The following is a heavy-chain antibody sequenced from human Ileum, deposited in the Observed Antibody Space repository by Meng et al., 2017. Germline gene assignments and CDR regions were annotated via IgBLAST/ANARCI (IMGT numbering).Heavy chain of an antibody. CDR1: GFTFSSYA. V-gene: IGHV3-23*01. D-gene: IGHD3-16*01. Sequence: GESLKISCAASGFTFSSYAMNWVRQAPGKGLEWVSHISETGGSAYYADAVKGRFTISRDNSRNTLFLQMDSLRVDDTAVYYCAKRRGRYIVVPMDYWGQGTLVTVSS. CDR2: ISETGGSA. CDR3: AKRRGRYIVVPMDY. J-gene: IGHJ4*02.